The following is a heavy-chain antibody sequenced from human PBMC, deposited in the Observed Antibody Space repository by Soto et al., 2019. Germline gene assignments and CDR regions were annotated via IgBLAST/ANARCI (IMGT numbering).Heavy chain of an antibody. Sequence: GGSLRLSCEASGFTFSNCAMSWVRQAPGKGLEWVSGISGTGRSTFYADSVKDRFTISRDNSKNNVYLEMTSLRAEGTAVYYCPKGNTSGWYFFDYWGHVTLVTVSS. D-gene: IGHD6-19*01. CDR3: PKGNTSGWYFFDY. V-gene: IGHV3-23*01. CDR1: GFTFSNCA. CDR2: ISGTGRST. J-gene: IGHJ4*01.